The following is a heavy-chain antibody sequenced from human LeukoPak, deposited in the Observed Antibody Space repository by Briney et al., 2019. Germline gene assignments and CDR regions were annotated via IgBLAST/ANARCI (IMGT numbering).Heavy chain of an antibody. J-gene: IGHJ4*02. CDR1: GYTFTSYA. CDR2: INAGNGNT. D-gene: IGHD5-18*01. Sequence: ASVKVSCKASGYTFTSYAMHWVRQAPGQRLEWMGWINAGNGNTKYSQKFQGRVTITRDTSASTAYMELSRLRSEDTAVYYCARDRSYGSSDYWGQGTLVTVSS. V-gene: IGHV1-3*01. CDR3: ARDRSYGSSDY.